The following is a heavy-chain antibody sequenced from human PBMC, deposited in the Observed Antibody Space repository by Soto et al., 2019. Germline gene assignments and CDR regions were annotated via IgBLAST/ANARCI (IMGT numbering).Heavy chain of an antibody. Sequence: ASVKVSCKASGGTFSHYAISWVRQAPGQGPEWMGGIIPTIGTANYAQKFHDRVKITADESTSTAYMELGSLRSEDTAVYYCAISLPTNRYSADYYGMDVWGQGTTVTVSS. CDR2: IIPTIGTA. J-gene: IGHJ6*02. CDR1: GGTFSHYA. D-gene: IGHD2-21*01. CDR3: AISLPTNRYSADYYGMDV. V-gene: IGHV1-69*13.